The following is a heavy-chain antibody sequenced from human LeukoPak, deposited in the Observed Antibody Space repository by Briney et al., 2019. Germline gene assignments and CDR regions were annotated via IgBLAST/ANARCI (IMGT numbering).Heavy chain of an antibody. CDR3: ARAPPGSSGYHDY. V-gene: IGHV4-38-2*01. J-gene: IGHJ4*02. Sequence: SETLSLTCGVSGYSISSGYYWGWIRQPPGKGLEWIGSIYQSGSTYYNPSLKSRVTISVDTSKNQFSLKLSSVTAADTAVYYCARAPPGSSGYHDYWGQGTLVTVSS. CDR2: IYQSGST. CDR1: GYSISSGYY. D-gene: IGHD3-22*01.